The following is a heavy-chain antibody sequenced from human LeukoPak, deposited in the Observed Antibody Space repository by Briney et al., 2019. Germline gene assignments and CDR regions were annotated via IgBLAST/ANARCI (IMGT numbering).Heavy chain of an antibody. CDR2: ISGSGGST. J-gene: IGHJ4*02. Sequence: PGGSLRLSCAASGFTFSSYAMSWVRQAPGKGLEWVSAISGSGGSTYYADSVKGRFTISRDNSKNTLYLQMNSLRTEDTAVYYCAKVRVLRLGVPPPDYWGQGALVTVSS. V-gene: IGHV3-23*01. CDR1: GFTFSSYA. D-gene: IGHD3-16*01. CDR3: AKVRVLRLGVPPPDY.